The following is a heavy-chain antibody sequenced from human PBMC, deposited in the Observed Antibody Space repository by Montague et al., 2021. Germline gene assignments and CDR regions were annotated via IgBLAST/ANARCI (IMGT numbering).Heavy chain of an antibody. V-gene: IGHV4-4*02. CDR2: IFHNGST. Sequence: SETLSLTCAVSGGFISSNNWWTWVRQPPGKGLEWIGEIFHNGSTTYSPSLKSRVTISMDKSKNQFSLKLTSVTAADTAVYYCARVAAWGYYDTSGPNWFDPWGQGTLVTVSS. J-gene: IGHJ5*02. D-gene: IGHD3-22*01. CDR3: ARVAAWGYYDTSGPNWFDP. CDR1: GGFISSNNW.